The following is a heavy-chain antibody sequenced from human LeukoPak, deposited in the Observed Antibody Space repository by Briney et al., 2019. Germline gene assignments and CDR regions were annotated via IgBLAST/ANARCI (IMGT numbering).Heavy chain of an antibody. V-gene: IGHV3-73*01. D-gene: IGHD6-19*01. J-gene: IGHJ4*02. Sequence: GGSLRLSCAASGFTFSGSAMHWVRQTSGKGLEWVGRIRSKANSYATAYAASVKGRFTISRDDSKNTAYLQMNSLRAEDTAVYYCARDMAVAGSDYWGQGTLVTVSS. CDR1: GFTFSGSA. CDR3: ARDMAVAGSDY. CDR2: IRSKANSYAT.